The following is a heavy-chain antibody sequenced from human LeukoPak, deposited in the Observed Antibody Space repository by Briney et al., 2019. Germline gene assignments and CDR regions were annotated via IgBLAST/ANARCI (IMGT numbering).Heavy chain of an antibody. J-gene: IGHJ3*02. CDR1: GYSISSGYY. Sequence: SETLSLTCAVSGYSISSGYYWGWIRQPPGKGLEWIGSIYHSGSTYYNPSLKSRVTISVDTSKTQFSLKLSSVTAADTAVYYCARHPGNIVVVPADAFDIWGQGTMVTVSS. CDR2: IYHSGST. V-gene: IGHV4-38-2*01. D-gene: IGHD2-2*01. CDR3: ARHPGNIVVVPADAFDI.